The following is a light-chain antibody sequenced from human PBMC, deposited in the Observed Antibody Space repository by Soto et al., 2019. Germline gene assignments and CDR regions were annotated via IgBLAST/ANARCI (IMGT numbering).Light chain of an antibody. CDR3: AVWDNSLNGVA. J-gene: IGLJ2*01. V-gene: IGLV1-47*01. Sequence: QSVLTHTPSASGTPGQRVTISCSGSNSNMGRNYVYWYQQVPGTAPKLLMYRNDVRPSGVPDRFTGSKSGTSASLDISGLRSEDEADYYCAVWDNSLNGVAFGAGTKLTVL. CDR1: NSNMGRNY. CDR2: RND.